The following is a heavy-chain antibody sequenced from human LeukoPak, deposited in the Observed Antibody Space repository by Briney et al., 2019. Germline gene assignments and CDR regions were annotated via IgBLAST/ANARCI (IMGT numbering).Heavy chain of an antibody. CDR1: GFTFSSYA. CDR2: ISGSGGST. D-gene: IGHD3-9*01. J-gene: IGHJ5*02. V-gene: IGHV3-23*01. CDR3: AKGTNYDILTGYYNSDNWFDP. Sequence: GGSLRLSCAASGFTFSSYAMSWVRQAPGKGLEWVSSISGSGGSTYYADAVKGRFTISRDNSKNTLYLQMNSLRAEDTAVYYCAKGTNYDILTGYYNSDNWFDPWGQGTLVTVSS.